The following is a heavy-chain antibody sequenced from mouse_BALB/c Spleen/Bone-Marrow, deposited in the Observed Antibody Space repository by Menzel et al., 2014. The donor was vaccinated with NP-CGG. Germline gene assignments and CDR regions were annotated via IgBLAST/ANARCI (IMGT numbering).Heavy chain of an antibody. V-gene: IGHV14-3*02. D-gene: IGHD1-1*01. Sequence: EVQGVESGAELVKPGASVKSSCTASGFNIKDTYMHWVKQRPEQGLEWIGRIDPANGNTKYDPKFQGKATITADTSSNTAYLQLSSLTSEDTAVYYCARIYYYGRGYFDYWGQGTTLTVSS. CDR3: ARIYYYGRGYFDY. CDR1: GFNIKDTY. J-gene: IGHJ2*01. CDR2: IDPANGNT.